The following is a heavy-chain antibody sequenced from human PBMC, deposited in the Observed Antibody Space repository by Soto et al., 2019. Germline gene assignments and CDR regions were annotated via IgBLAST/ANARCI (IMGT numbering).Heavy chain of an antibody. CDR3: AKADTGWFAP. V-gene: IGHV3-23*01. D-gene: IGHD3-10*01. CDR2: ITGSSGST. J-gene: IGHJ5*02. Sequence: ESGGDLVQPGGSLRLSCAASGFTFGQFVMTWVRQAPGKGLEWVSTITGSSGSTTYTESVKGRFTISRDNSKNSLYLQMNNLRADDTAIYYCAKADTGWFAPWGRGTLVTVSS. CDR1: GFTFGQFV.